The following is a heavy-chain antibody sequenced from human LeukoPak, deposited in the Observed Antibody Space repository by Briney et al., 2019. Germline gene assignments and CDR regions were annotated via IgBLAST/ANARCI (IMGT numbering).Heavy chain of an antibody. CDR2: INHSGST. V-gene: IGHV4-34*01. CDR1: GGSTRSHN. D-gene: IGHD6-13*01. Sequence: SETLSLTCSVSGGSTRSHNWSWIRQPPGKGLEWIGEINHSGSTNYNPSLKSRVTISVDTSKNQFSLKLSSVTAADTAVYYCARGLRSIAAAGTRHYYYYGMDVWGQGTTVTVSS. J-gene: IGHJ6*02. CDR3: ARGLRSIAAAGTRHYYYYGMDV.